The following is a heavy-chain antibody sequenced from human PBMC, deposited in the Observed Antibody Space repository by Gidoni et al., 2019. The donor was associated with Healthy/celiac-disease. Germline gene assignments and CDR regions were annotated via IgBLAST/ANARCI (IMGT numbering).Heavy chain of an antibody. V-gene: IGHV3-7*01. CDR3: ARDYSRYDAFDI. Sequence: EVQLVESGGGLVQPGGSLRLSCEASGFTFSSYWMSWVRQAPGKGLEWVANIKQDGSEKYYVDSVKGRFTISRDNAKNSLYLQMNSLRAEDTAVYYCARDYSRYDAFDIWGQGTMVTVSS. CDR1: GFTFSSYW. J-gene: IGHJ3*02. CDR2: IKQDGSEK. D-gene: IGHD6-13*01.